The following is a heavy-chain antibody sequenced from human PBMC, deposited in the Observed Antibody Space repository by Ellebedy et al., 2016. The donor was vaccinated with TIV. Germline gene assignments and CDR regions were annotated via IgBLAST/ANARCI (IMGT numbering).Heavy chain of an antibody. CDR1: GYTFTNYA. CDR3: AREFYCSGGSCNDAGNWFDR. J-gene: IGHJ5*02. D-gene: IGHD2-15*01. CDR2: INPNTGNP. Sequence: AASVKVSCKASGYTFTNYAVNWVRQAPGQGLEWLGWINPNTGNPMYAPGLTGRFVFSVDTSVSTTYLQITSLKAEDTAVYFCAREFYCSGGSCNDAGNWFDRWGQGTLVTVSS. V-gene: IGHV7-4-1*02.